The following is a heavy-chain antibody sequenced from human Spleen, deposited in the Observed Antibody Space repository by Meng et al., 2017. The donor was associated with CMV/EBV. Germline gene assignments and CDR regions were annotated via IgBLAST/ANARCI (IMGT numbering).Heavy chain of an antibody. V-gene: IGHV4-39*01. CDR1: GASIRSNSYY. D-gene: IGHD4-11*01. J-gene: IGHJ4*02. Sequence: SETLSLTCTVSGASIRSNSYYWSWIRQPPGKGLAWIGSIFYSGATYYNPSLKSRVTMSVDTSKNQFSLKLSSVTAADTAVYYCAKTPQGGDYPERWGQGTLVTVSS. CDR2: IFYSGAT. CDR3: AKTPQGGDYPER.